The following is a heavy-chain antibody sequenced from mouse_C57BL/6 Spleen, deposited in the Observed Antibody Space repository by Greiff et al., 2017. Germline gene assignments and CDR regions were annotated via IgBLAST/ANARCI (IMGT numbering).Heavy chain of an antibody. J-gene: IGHJ4*01. V-gene: IGHV1-42*01. CDR1: GYSFTGYY. CDR3: ATGSSYEDYYAMDY. Sequence: VQLQQSGPELVKPGASVKISCKASGYSFTGYYMNWVKQSPEKSLEWIGEINPSTGGTTYNQKFKAKATLTVDKSSSTAYMQLKSLTSEDSAVYYCATGSSYEDYYAMDYWGQGTSVTVSS. D-gene: IGHD1-1*01. CDR2: INPSTGGT.